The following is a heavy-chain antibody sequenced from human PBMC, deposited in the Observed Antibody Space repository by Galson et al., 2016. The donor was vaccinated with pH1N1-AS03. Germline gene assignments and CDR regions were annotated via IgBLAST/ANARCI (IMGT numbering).Heavy chain of an antibody. J-gene: IGHJ2*01. V-gene: IGHV3-30*01. D-gene: IGHD6-19*01. Sequence: SLRLSCAASGFTFSRYVMHWVRQAPGEGLEWVAVTSKDGENKYYADSVKGRSTISRDTSKNILYLQMNSLRAEDTAVYYCARAPGYSSGRGYYYFDLWGRGTLVTVSS. CDR3: ARAPGYSSGRGYYYFDL. CDR2: TSKDGENK. CDR1: GFTFSRYV.